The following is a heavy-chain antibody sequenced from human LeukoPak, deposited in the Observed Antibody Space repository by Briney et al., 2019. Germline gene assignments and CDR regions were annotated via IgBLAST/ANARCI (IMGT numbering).Heavy chain of an antibody. Sequence: SETLTLTCAVYGGSFSGYYWSWIRQPPGKGLEWIGEINHSGSTNYNPSLKSRVTISVDTSKNQFSLKLSSVTAADTAVYYCARDDPFHRYRGRQLGYWGQGTLVTVSS. V-gene: IGHV4-34*01. J-gene: IGHJ4*02. CDR2: INHSGST. D-gene: IGHD1-26*01. CDR3: ARDDPFHRYRGRQLGY. CDR1: GGSFSGYY.